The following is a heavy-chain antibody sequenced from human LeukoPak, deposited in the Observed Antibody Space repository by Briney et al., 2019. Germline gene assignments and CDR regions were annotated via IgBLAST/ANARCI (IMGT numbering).Heavy chain of an antibody. CDR1: GYTFTSYG. V-gene: IGHV1-18*01. CDR2: ISAYNGNT. D-gene: IGHD3-22*01. Sequence: GASVKVSCKAFGYTFTSYGISWVRQAPGQGLEWMGWISAYNGNTNYAQKLQGRVTMTTDTSTSTAYMELRSLRSDDTAVYYCARVGWVYDSSGYPDYWGQGTLVTVSS. J-gene: IGHJ4*02. CDR3: ARVGWVYDSSGYPDY.